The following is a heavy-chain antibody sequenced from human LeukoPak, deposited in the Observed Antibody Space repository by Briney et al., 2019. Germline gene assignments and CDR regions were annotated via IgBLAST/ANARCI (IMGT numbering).Heavy chain of an antibody. CDR1: GGSISSGSYY. CDR2: IYTSGST. D-gene: IGHD6-13*01. J-gene: IGHJ4*02. CDR3: ARDGVAAAVRAYYFDY. V-gene: IGHV4-61*02. Sequence: SQTLSLTCTVSGGSISSGSYYWSWIRQPAGKGLEWIGRIYTSGSTNYNPSLKSRVTISVDTSKNQFSLKLSSVTAADTAVYYCARDGVAAAVRAYYFDYWGQGTLVTVSS.